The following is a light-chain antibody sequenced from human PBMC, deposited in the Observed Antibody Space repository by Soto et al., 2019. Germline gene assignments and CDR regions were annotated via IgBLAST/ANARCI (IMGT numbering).Light chain of an antibody. Sequence: DIQMTQSPSTLSASVGDRVTITFRASQSISSWLAWYQQKPGKAPKLLIYDASSLESGVPSRFSGSGSGTEFTLTISSLQPDDFATYYCQQYNSYLWTFGQGTRWIS. CDR1: QSISSW. CDR2: DAS. J-gene: IGKJ1*01. V-gene: IGKV1-5*01. CDR3: QQYNSYLWT.